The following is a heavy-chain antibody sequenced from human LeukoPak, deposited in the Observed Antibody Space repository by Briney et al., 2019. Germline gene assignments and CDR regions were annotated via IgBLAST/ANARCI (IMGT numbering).Heavy chain of an antibody. J-gene: IGHJ6*02. V-gene: IGHV3-74*01. Sequence: GSLRLSCAASGFTFSSYWMHWVRQAPGKGLVWVSRINSDGSSTSYADSVKGRFTISRDNAKNTLYLQMNSLRAEDTAVYYCARSGCYYYYGMDVWGQGTTVTVSS. D-gene: IGHD5-12*01. CDR2: INSDGSST. CDR1: GFTFSSYW. CDR3: ARSGCYYYYGMDV.